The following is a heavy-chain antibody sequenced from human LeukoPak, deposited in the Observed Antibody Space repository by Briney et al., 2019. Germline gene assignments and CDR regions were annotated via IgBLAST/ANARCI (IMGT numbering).Heavy chain of an antibody. CDR3: AKETGYSFGYNEFDY. J-gene: IGHJ4*02. CDR1: GFSFSSYA. D-gene: IGHD5-12*01. CDR2: ISGSGGST. Sequence: GGSLRLSCAASGFSFSSYAMNWVRQAPGKGLEWVSGISGSGGSTYYAGSVKGRFTISRGNSKNTLHLQMNSLRAEDTAVYYCAKETGYSFGYNEFDYGGQGTLVTVSA. V-gene: IGHV3-23*01.